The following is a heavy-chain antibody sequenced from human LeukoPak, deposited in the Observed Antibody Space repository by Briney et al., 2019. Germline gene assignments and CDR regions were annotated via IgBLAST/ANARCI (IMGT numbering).Heavy chain of an antibody. CDR1: GFTFSIYA. J-gene: IGHJ4*02. Sequence: GGSLRLSCAASGFTFSIYAMSWVRQAPGKGLEWVSAISGSGGSTYYADSVKGRFTISRDNSKNTLYLQMNSLRAEDTAVYYCAKCIVGATAPFDNCGERALVTVSS. D-gene: IGHD1-26*01. CDR3: AKCIVGATAPFDN. V-gene: IGHV3-23*01. CDR2: ISGSGGST.